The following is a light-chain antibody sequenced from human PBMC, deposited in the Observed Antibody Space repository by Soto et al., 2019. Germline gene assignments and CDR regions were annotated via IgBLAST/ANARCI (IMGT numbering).Light chain of an antibody. CDR2: GTN. V-gene: IGLV8-61*01. CDR1: SGSVSSSLY. CDR3: VLYMGSGIWV. Sequence: QTVVTQEPSFSVSPGGTVTLTCGLTSGSVSSSLYPSWYQQTPGQAPRTLIYGTNTCSSGVPDRFSGSILGNKAALTITGAQADDESDYYCVLYMGSGIWVFGGGTKLTVL. J-gene: IGLJ3*02.